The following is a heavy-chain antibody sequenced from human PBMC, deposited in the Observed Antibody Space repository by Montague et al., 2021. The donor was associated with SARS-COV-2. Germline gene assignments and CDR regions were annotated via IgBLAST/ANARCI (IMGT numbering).Heavy chain of an antibody. CDR3: ARVGIVVVPAAIVTLSYYYYMDV. J-gene: IGHJ6*03. V-gene: IGHV4-31*03. D-gene: IGHD2-2*02. CDR1: GGSISSGGYY. Sequence: SQTLSLTRTVSGGSISSGGYYWSWIRQHPGKGLEWFGYIYYSGSTYYNPSLKSRVTISVDTSKNQFSLKLSSVTAADTAVYYCARVGIVVVPAAIVTLSYYYYMDVWGKGTTVTVSS. CDR2: IYYSGST.